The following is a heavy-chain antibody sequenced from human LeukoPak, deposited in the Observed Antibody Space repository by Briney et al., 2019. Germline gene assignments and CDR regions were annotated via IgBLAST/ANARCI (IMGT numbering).Heavy chain of an antibody. V-gene: IGHV4-59*12. D-gene: IGHD1-14*01. Sequence: SETLSLTCTVSGGSISSYYWSWIRQPPGKGLEWIGYIYYSGSTNYDPSLKSRVTISVDTSKNQFSLKLSSVTAADTAVYYCARREGRTRSGLLFDYWGQGTLVTVSS. J-gene: IGHJ4*02. CDR2: IYYSGST. CDR3: ARREGRTRSGLLFDY. CDR1: GGSISSYY.